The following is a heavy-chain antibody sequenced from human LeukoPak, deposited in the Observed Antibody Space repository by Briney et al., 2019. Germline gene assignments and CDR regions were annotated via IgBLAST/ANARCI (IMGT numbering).Heavy chain of an antibody. J-gene: IGHJ3*02. V-gene: IGHV3-74*01. Sequence: GGSLRLSCAASGFTFSTYWMHWVRQAPGEGLVWVSRINGDGSSTSYADSVKGRFTISRDNAKNTLYLQMNSLRAEDTAVYYCAKDTDKWLVDAFDIWGQGTMVTVSS. CDR1: GFTFSTYW. D-gene: IGHD6-19*01. CDR3: AKDTDKWLVDAFDI. CDR2: INGDGSST.